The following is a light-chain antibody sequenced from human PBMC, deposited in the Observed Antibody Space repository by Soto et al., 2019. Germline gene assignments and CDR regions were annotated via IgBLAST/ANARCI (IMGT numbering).Light chain of an antibody. CDR3: QQLNSYPRT. J-gene: IGKJ1*01. V-gene: IGKV1-9*01. CDR1: QGIRSF. CDR2: AAS. Sequence: DIPLTQSPSFLSASVGDRFTITCRASQGIRSFLAWYQQKPGKAPKLLIYAASTLQSGVPSRFSGSGSGTEFALTISSLQPEDFATYYCQQLNSYPRTFGQGTKVEIK.